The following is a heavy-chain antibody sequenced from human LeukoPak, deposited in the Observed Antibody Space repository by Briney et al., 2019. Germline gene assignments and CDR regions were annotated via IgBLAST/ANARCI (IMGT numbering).Heavy chain of an antibody. D-gene: IGHD3-22*01. CDR1: GFTFTSYW. J-gene: IGHJ4*02. Sequence: GGSLRLSCAASGFTFTSYWMSWVRQAPGKGLEWVANIKQDGSEKYYVDSVKGRFTISRDNAKNSLYLQMNNLRAEDTAVYYCARDMKYYDSSGYLGYWGQGTLVTVSS. CDR3: ARDMKYYDSSGYLGY. CDR2: IKQDGSEK. V-gene: IGHV3-7*01.